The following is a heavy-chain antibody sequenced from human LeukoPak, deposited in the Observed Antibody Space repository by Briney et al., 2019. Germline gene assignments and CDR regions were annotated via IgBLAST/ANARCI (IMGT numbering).Heavy chain of an antibody. V-gene: IGHV3-30*18. CDR1: GFTFSSYG. J-gene: IGHJ3*02. Sequence: GGSLRLSCAASGFTFSSYGMHWVRQAPGKGLEWVAVISYDGSNKYYADSVKGRFTISRDNSKNTLYLQMNSLRPEDTAIYYCAKLSRVVVIIPDAFHIWGQGTMVTVSS. D-gene: IGHD3-22*01. CDR3: AKLSRVVVIIPDAFHI. CDR2: ISYDGSNK.